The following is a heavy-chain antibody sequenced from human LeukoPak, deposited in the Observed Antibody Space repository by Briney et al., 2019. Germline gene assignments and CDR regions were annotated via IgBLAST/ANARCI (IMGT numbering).Heavy chain of an antibody. J-gene: IGHJ4*02. CDR2: IYYSGST. Sequence: PSETLSLTCTVSGGSISSSSYYWGWIRQPPGKGLEWIGSIYYSGSTYYNPSLKSRVTISVDTSKNQFSLKLSSVTAADTAVYYCARSGLIAVAHLFDYWGQGTLVTVSS. D-gene: IGHD6-19*01. V-gene: IGHV4-39*01. CDR3: ARSGLIAVAHLFDY. CDR1: GGSISSSSYY.